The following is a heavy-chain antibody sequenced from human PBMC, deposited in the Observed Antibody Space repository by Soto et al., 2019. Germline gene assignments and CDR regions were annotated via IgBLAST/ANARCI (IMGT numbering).Heavy chain of an antibody. J-gene: IGHJ4*02. CDR2: ISANSGNT. CDR3: ARDRNHGLDN. Sequence: QVQLVQSGAEVKKPGASVKVSCKASGYTFTSNGISWVRQAPGQGLEWMGWISANSGNTNYAQKLQGRVIMTTETSTTTAYMELRILRSDDTAVYYCARDRNHGLDNWGQGTLVTVSS. V-gene: IGHV1-18*01. CDR1: GYTFTSNG. D-gene: IGHD1-1*01.